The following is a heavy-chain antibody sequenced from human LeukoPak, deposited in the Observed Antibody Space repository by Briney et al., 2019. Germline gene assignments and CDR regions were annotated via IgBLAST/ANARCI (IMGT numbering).Heavy chain of an antibody. V-gene: IGHV1-46*01. CDR3: ARGPYSYDSSGAFDI. D-gene: IGHD3-22*01. CDR1: GYTFTSYY. Sequence: ASVKVSCKASGYTFTSYYMHWVRQAPGQGLEWMGIINPSGGSTSYAQKFQGRVTMTRDMSTSTVYMALSSLRSEDTAVYYCARGPYSYDSSGAFDIWGQGTMVTVSS. J-gene: IGHJ3*02. CDR2: INPSGGST.